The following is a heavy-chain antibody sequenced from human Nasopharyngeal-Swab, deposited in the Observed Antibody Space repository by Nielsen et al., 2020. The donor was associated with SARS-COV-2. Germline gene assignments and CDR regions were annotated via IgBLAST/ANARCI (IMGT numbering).Heavy chain of an antibody. D-gene: IGHD6-6*01. CDR1: GGTCNSYA. J-gene: IGHJ4*02. CDR2: IIPIFGTA. V-gene: IGHV1-69*06. CDR3: ARDASSSPGGYYFDY. Sequence: SVKVSCKASGGTCNSYAISWVRQAPGQGLEWMGGIIPIFGTANYAQKFQGRVTITADKSTSTAYMELSSLRSEDTAVNYCARDASSSPGGYYFDYWGQGTLVTVSS.